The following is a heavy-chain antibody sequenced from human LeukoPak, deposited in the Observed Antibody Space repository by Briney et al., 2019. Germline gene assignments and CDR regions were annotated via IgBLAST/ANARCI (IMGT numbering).Heavy chain of an antibody. J-gene: IGHJ4*02. D-gene: IGHD4-17*01. V-gene: IGHV4-59*01. CDR1: GGSISSYY. Sequence: SETLSLTCTVYGGSISSYYWSWIRQPPGKGLEWIGYIYDTGSTNYNPSLKSRVTISIDTSKNQFSLNLRPVTAADTAVYYCARITYGPPDYWGQGTLVTVSS. CDR3: ARITYGPPDY. CDR2: IYDTGST.